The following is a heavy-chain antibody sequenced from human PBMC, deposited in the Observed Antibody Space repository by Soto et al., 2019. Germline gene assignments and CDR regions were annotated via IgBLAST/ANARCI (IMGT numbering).Heavy chain of an antibody. V-gene: IGHV4-30-2*01. D-gene: IGHD2-15*01. CDR2: IYHSGST. CDR3: ASTQYGGKSSGAFDI. Sequence: QLQLQESGSGLVKPSQTLSLTCAVSGGSISSGGYSWSWIRQPPGKGLEWIVYIYHSGSTYYNPSLKSRVTISVARSKNQCSLKLSSVTAADTAVYYCASTQYGGKSSGAFDIWGQGTMVTVSS. CDR1: GGSISSGGYS. J-gene: IGHJ3*02.